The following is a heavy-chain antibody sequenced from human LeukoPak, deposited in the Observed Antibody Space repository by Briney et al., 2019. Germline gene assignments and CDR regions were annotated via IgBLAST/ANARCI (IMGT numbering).Heavy chain of an antibody. Sequence: ASVKVSCKASGYIFSDYYMHWVRQAPGQGLEWLGWINPKSGAADYAQQFRGRVTMTRDTSINTDYMEMKRVTSDDTAVYYCARGGSGGDYWGQGTLVTVSS. D-gene: IGHD2-15*01. CDR1: GYIFSDYY. V-gene: IGHV1-2*02. CDR2: INPKSGAA. CDR3: ARGGSGGDY. J-gene: IGHJ4*02.